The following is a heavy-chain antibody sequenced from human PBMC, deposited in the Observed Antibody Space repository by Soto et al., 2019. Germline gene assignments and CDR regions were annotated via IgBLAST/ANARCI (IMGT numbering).Heavy chain of an antibody. D-gene: IGHD5-12*01. CDR2: IYYSGST. CDR1: GGSISSGDYY. V-gene: IGHV4-30-4*01. Sequence: QVQLQESGPGLVKPSQTLSLTCTVSGGSISSGDYYWSWIRQPPGKGLEWIGYIYYSGSTYYNPSLRRRVTISVDTSKNQFSLKLSSVTAADTAVYYCARWLGYGPHFDYWGQGTLVTVSS. CDR3: ARWLGYGPHFDY. J-gene: IGHJ4*02.